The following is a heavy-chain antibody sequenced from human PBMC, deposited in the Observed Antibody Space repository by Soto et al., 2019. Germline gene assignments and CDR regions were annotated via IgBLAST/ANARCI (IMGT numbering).Heavy chain of an antibody. CDR2: IYYSGST. D-gene: IGHD5-12*01. CDR3: ARAISSRLATVFFDI. V-gene: IGHV4-31*03. CDR1: GGSISSGGYY. Sequence: TSETLSLTCSVSGGSISSGGYYWSWIRQHPGKGVEWIGYIYYSGSTYYNPSLKSRVTISVDTSKNQFSLKLSSVTAADTALYYCARAISSRLATVFFDIWGQGTMVTVSS. J-gene: IGHJ3*02.